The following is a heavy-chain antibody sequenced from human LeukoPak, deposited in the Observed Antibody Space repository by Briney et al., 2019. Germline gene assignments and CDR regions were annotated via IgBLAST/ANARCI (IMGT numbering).Heavy chain of an antibody. CDR1: GFTFSSYA. CDR2: ISGSGGST. CDR3: AKDLTSITGTTGMFDY. V-gene: IGHV3-23*01. J-gene: IGHJ4*02. D-gene: IGHD1-20*01. Sequence: GGSLRLSCAASGFTFSSYAMSWFRQAPGKGLEWVSAISGSGGSTYYADSVKGRFTISRDNSKNTLYLQMNSLRAEDTAVYYCAKDLTSITGTTGMFDYWGQGTLVTVSS.